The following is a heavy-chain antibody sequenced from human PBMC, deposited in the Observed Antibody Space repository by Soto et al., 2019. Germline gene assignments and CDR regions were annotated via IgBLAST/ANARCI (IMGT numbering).Heavy chain of an antibody. D-gene: IGHD4-17*01. Sequence: QVQLVQSGAEEKKPGASVKVSCKASGYTFTSYAMLWVRQAPGQRLEWMGWINAGNGNTKYSQKFQGGFTITSDTSARTAYMELMSQRSEDTAVYYCARDSDYGDYGTSPADDYWGQGTLVTVSS. CDR2: INAGNGNT. CDR3: ARDSDYGDYGTSPADDY. V-gene: IGHV1-3*05. J-gene: IGHJ4*02. CDR1: GYTFTSYA.